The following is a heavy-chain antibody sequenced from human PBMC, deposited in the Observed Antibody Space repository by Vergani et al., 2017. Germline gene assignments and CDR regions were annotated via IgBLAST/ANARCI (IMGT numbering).Heavy chain of an antibody. Sequence: QVQLVQSGAEVKKPGASVKVSCKASGYTFTSYYMHWVRQAPGQGLEWMGIINPIGGSPSYAQKFQGRVTMTRDTSTSTVYMELSSLRSEDTAVYYCAGVPIHSSGNDAFDIWGRGTMVAVSS. V-gene: IGHV1-46*01. CDR1: GYTFTSYY. D-gene: IGHD3-22*01. J-gene: IGHJ3*02. CDR3: AGVPIHSSGNDAFDI. CDR2: INPIGGSP.